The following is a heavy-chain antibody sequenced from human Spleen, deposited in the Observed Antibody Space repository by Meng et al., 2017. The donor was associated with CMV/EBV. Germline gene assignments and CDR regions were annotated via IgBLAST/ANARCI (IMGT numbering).Heavy chain of an antibody. J-gene: IGHJ4*02. D-gene: IGHD3-3*01. CDR3: VRYRGVDFWSGYYSFDQ. CDR1: GFTFSSYF. CDR2: ISSDGSNK. V-gene: IGHV3-30*04. Sequence: GRSLRLSCAASGFTFSSYFMHWVRQRPGKGLECVALISSDGSNKYYADSVKGRFTISRDNAKNSLFLQMNSLRAEDTAVYHCVRYRGVDFWSGYYSFDQWGQGTLVTVSS.